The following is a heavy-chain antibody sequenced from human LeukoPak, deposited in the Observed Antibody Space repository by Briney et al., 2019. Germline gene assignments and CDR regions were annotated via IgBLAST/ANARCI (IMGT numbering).Heavy chain of an antibody. V-gene: IGHV3-23*01. CDR3: AKDLRPIVGATTFAY. CDR1: GFTFSNYA. CDR2: MSGSGGST. J-gene: IGHJ4*02. D-gene: IGHD1-26*01. Sequence: GGSLRLSCAASGFTFSNYAMSWVRQAPGKGLEWVSGMSGSGGSTYYADSVKGRFTISRDNSKSTLYLQMNSLRAEDTAVYYCAKDLRPIVGATTFAYWGQGTLVTVSS.